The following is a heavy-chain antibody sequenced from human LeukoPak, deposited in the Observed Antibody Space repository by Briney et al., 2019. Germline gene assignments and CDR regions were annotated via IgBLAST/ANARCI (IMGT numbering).Heavy chain of an antibody. D-gene: IGHD3-22*01. J-gene: IGHJ4*02. CDR2: ISSSGSTI. Sequence: GGPLRLSCAASGFTFSSYDMNWVRQAPGKGLEWVSYISSSGSTIYYADSVKGRFTISRDNAKNSLYLQMNSLRAEDTAVYYCAGGDYDSSGLRYYFDYWGQGTLVTVSS. V-gene: IGHV3-48*03. CDR1: GFTFSSYD. CDR3: AGGDYDSSGLRYYFDY.